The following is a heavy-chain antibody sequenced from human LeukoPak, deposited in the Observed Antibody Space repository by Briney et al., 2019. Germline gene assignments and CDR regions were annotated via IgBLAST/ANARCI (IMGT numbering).Heavy chain of an antibody. V-gene: IGHV4-59*08. CDR2: IYYSGRN. CDR3: ARGAGAGYNLHPFDY. CDR1: GGSISSYY. Sequence: SATVSLTCTVSGGSISSYYWSWIRQPPGKGLEWIGYIYYSGRNKYNPSLMSGGSILVNESKNQLALKLSSVTAADTAVYYCARGAGAGYNLHPFDYWGQGTLVTVSS. J-gene: IGHJ4*02. D-gene: IGHD5-24*01.